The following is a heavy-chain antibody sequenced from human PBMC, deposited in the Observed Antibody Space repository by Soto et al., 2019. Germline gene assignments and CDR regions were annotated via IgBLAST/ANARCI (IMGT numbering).Heavy chain of an antibody. Sequence: QVQLQESGPGLVKPSQTLSLTCTVSGGSISSGGYYWSWIRQHPGKGLEWIGYICYSGRTYYNPSLKSRVTISVDTSKSQFSLKLSSVTAADTAVYYCARGGDEYSTTFDYWGQGTLVTVSS. D-gene: IGHD6-6*01. CDR1: GGSISSGGYY. CDR2: ICYSGRT. V-gene: IGHV4-31*03. CDR3: ARGGDEYSTTFDY. J-gene: IGHJ4*02.